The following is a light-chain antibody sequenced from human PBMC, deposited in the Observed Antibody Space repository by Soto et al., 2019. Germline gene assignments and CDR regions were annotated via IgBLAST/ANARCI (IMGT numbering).Light chain of an antibody. V-gene: IGKV1-5*03. Sequence: DIQMTQSPSTLSASVGDRVSITCRASQRISILLSWCQQKPGKAPKRLIYKASTLESGVPSRFSGSGSGTEFTLTISSLQPDDFATYFCQQYNRVSLLTFGGGTKVDIK. CDR2: KAS. CDR3: QQYNRVSLLT. J-gene: IGKJ4*01. CDR1: QRISIL.